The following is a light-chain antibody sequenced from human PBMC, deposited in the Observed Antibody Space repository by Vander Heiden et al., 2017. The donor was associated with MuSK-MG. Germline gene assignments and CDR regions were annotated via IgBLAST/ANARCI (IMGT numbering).Light chain of an antibody. CDR2: STN. Sequence: QTVVTQEPSFSVSPGGTVTLTCGLSSGSVSTSYYPSWYQQTPGQAPRTLIYSTNTRSSGVPDRFSGSILGNKAALTITGAQADDESDYYCVLYMSSGTVVFGGGTKLTVL. CDR3: VLYMSSGTVV. J-gene: IGLJ2*01. V-gene: IGLV8-61*01. CDR1: SGSVSTSYY.